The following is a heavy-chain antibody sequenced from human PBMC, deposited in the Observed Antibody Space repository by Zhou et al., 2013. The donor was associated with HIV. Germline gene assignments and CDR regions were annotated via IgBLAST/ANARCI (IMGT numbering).Heavy chain of an antibody. V-gene: IGHV1-69*04. CDR3: ARDLFWGTSYYFDY. Sequence: QVQLVQSGAEVKKPGSSVKVSCKASGGTFSSYAISWVRQAPGQGLEWMGRIIPILGIANYAQKFQGRVTITADKSTSTAYMELSSLRSEDTAVYYCARDLFWGTSYYFDYWGQGTLVTVSS. CDR1: GGTFSSYA. J-gene: IGHJ4*02. CDR2: IIPILGIA. D-gene: IGHD3-16*01.